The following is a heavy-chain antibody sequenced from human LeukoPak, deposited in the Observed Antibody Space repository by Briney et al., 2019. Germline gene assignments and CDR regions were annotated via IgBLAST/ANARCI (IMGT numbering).Heavy chain of an antibody. CDR3: AREEGRTMFGVVISYYYMDV. J-gene: IGHJ6*03. D-gene: IGHD3-3*01. V-gene: IGHV4-34*01. CDR1: GGSISGYY. Sequence: SETLSLTCTVSGGSISGYYWRWIRQPPGKGLEWIGEINHSGSTKYNPSLKSRVTISVDTSTKQFFLRLTSVTAADTAVYFCAREEGRTMFGVVISYYYMDVWGKGTTVTVSS. CDR2: INHSGST.